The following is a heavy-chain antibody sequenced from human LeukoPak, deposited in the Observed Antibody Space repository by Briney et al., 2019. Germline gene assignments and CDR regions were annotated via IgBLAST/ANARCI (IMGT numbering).Heavy chain of an antibody. V-gene: IGHV3-23*01. J-gene: IGHJ4*02. CDR1: GFTFSSYA. D-gene: IGHD3-3*01. CDR3: ATMGYDFWSGYWPDY. CDR2: ISVSGGST. Sequence: PGXXLRLSCAASGFTFSSYAMSWVRQAPGKGVEWVSSISVSGGSTDYADSVKRRFTISTDNSKNTLYLQMDSLGAEDTAEYYCATMGYDFWSGYWPDYWGQGTLVTVSS.